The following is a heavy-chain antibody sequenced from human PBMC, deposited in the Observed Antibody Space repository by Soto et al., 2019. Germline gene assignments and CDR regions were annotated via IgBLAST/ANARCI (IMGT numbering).Heavy chain of an antibody. CDR3: ARENDGGDRDYYGLDV. Sequence: QVQLQQSGPGLVKPSQTLSLTCTVSGGSISFDHYHWTWIRQPPGKGLEWIGYVHYSGSVLYNPSLQRRVPITVDTSKNQSTLKLSSVTAADTAVYFCARENDGGDRDYYGLDVWGQGTTVTVAS. CDR2: VHYSGSV. D-gene: IGHD2-21*02. J-gene: IGHJ6*02. V-gene: IGHV4-30-4*01. CDR1: GGSISFDHYH.